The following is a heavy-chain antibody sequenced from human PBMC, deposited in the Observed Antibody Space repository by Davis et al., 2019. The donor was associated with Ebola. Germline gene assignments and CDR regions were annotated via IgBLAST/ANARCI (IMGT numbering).Heavy chain of an antibody. CDR2: ISSNGGST. CDR1: GFTFSSYA. Sequence: PGGSLRLSCAASGFTFSSYAMHWVRQAPGKGLEYVSAISSNGGSTYYADSVKGRFTISRDNSRGTLYLQMNSLRDEDTAVYYCARSLYYYGMDVWGQGTTVTVSS. J-gene: IGHJ6*02. CDR3: ARSLYYYGMDV. V-gene: IGHV3-64*02.